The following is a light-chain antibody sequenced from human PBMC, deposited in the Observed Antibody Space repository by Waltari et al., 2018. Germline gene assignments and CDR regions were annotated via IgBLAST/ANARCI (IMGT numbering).Light chain of an antibody. Sequence: QSVLTQPPSASGTPGQRVTISCSGSSSNIGSNPVTWYQQLPGTAPKLLIYSNNQRPSGVPDRVSGSKSGTSASLAISGLQSEDEADYYCAAWDDSLNAWVFGGGTKLTVL. V-gene: IGLV1-44*01. CDR2: SNN. J-gene: IGLJ3*02. CDR3: AAWDDSLNAWV. CDR1: SSNIGSNP.